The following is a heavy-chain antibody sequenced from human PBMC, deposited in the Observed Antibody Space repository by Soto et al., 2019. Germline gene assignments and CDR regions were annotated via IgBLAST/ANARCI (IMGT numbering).Heavy chain of an antibody. CDR2: VSHDGRNT. CDR3: AKGGRQWLVTSDFNY. Sequence: VQLVESGGGVVQPGRSPRLSCAASGFTFSDYAMHWVRQAPGKGLEWVAVVSHDGRNTHYADSVQGRFTISRDSSKNTVSLEMTSLRAEDTAVYYCAKGGRQWLVTSDFNYWGQGALVTVSS. D-gene: IGHD6-19*01. J-gene: IGHJ4*02. V-gene: IGHV3-30*18. CDR1: GFTFSDYA.